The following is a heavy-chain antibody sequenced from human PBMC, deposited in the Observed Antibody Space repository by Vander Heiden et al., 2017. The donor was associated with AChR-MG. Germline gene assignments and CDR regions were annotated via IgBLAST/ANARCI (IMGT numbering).Heavy chain of an antibody. D-gene: IGHD3-22*01. CDR1: GFTFDDYA. J-gene: IGHJ4*02. CDR3: AKDISAYYDGSGYYHNCFDY. V-gene: IGHV3-9*01. CDR2: IRWNSDTI. Sequence: EVQLVASGGGLVQPGRSLRLSCAASGFTFDDYAMLGVRQAPGKGLEWVSGIRWNSDTIGYADSVKGRFTISRDNAKNSLYLQMNSLRADDTALYYCAKDISAYYDGSGYYHNCFDYWGQGTLVTVSS.